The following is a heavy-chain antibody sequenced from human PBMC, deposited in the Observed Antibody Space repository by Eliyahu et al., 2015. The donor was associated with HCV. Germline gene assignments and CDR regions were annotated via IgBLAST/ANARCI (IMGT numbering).Heavy chain of an antibody. V-gene: IGHV1-24*01. Sequence: QVQHVQSGAEVKKPGASVRVSCKVSGYTLTELSVHWVRQAPGKGLEWMGGFDPQDAEMIYARKFQGRVTMTEDSSTNTAYMELSSLRSEDTAVYYCARLVVSGSFDHWGQGTLVIVSS. J-gene: IGHJ4*02. CDR1: GYTLTELS. CDR3: ARLVVSGSFDH. D-gene: IGHD2-2*01. CDR2: FDPQDAEM.